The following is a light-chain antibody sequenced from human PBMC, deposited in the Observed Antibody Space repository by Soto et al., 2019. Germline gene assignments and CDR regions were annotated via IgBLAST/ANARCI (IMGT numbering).Light chain of an antibody. CDR3: QQRSNWPPGVFT. V-gene: IGKV3-11*01. Sequence: EIVLTQSPATLSLSPGERATLSCRANQSVSFYVAWCQQKPGQAPRLLIYDASNRATGIPARFSGSGSGTDFTLTISSLEPEDFAVYYCQQRSNWPPGVFTFGPGTKVDIK. J-gene: IGKJ3*01. CDR1: QSVSFY. CDR2: DAS.